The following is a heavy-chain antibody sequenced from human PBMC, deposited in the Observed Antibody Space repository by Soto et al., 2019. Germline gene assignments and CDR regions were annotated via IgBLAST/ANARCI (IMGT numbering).Heavy chain of an antibody. CDR3: ARDPNMLLWPSYFYYGMDV. CDR1: GFNFSNYW. Sequence: EVQLVESGGGLVQPGGSLRLSCAASGFNFSNYWMSWVRQAPGKGLGWVGNIKKDGSEKYHVDSVKGRFTISRDNAKNSLYLQMNSLRAEDTAVYYCARDPNMLLWPSYFYYGMDVWGQGTTVTVSS. CDR2: IKKDGSEK. D-gene: IGHD2-2*01. J-gene: IGHJ6*02. V-gene: IGHV3-7*01.